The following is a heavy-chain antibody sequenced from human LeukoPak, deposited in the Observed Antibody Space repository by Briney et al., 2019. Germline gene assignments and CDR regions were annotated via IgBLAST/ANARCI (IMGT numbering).Heavy chain of an antibody. V-gene: IGHV4-34*01. D-gene: IGHD3-3*01. Sequence: NPSETLSLTCAVYGGSFSGYYWSWIRQPPGKGLEWIGETNRSGSTNYNLSLKSRVTISVDTSKNQFSLKLSSVTAADTAVYYCARATSGPPDYWGQGTLVTVSS. CDR3: ARATSGPPDY. J-gene: IGHJ4*02. CDR2: TNRSGST. CDR1: GGSFSGYY.